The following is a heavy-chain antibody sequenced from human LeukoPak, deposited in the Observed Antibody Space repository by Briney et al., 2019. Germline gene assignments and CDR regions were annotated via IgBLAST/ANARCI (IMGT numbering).Heavy chain of an antibody. CDR3: ARVGTYYYDSSDYYNDY. Sequence: PSETLSLTCTVSGYSISSGYFWGWIRQPPGKGLEWVGSIYHSGNTYYNPSLKSRVTISVDTSKNQFSLKLNSVTAADTAVYYCARVGTYYYDSSDYYNDYWGQGTLVTVSS. J-gene: IGHJ4*02. CDR2: IYHSGNT. V-gene: IGHV4-38-2*02. D-gene: IGHD3-22*01. CDR1: GYSISSGYF.